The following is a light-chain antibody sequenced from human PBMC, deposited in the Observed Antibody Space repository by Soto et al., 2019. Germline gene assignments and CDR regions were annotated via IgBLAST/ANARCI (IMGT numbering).Light chain of an antibody. CDR1: QSVSSSS. CDR2: DTS. V-gene: IGKV3-20*01. Sequence: IVLRLSLGTLSLTPGERATLSCRASQSVSSSSLAWYQQKPGQAPRLLIYDTSSRATGIPDRFSGSGSGTDFTLTISRLEPEDFAVYYCQQYVSSPLTFGGGSKVDIK. J-gene: IGKJ4*01. CDR3: QQYVSSPLT.